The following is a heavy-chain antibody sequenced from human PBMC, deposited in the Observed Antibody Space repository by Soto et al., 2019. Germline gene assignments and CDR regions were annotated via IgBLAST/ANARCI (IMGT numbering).Heavy chain of an antibody. CDR3: VTGYHSDY. CDR2: IKNDGSEK. CDR1: GISTSSYW. V-gene: IGHV3-7*03. J-gene: IGHJ4*02. Sequence: LRLSCAASGISTSSYWMGWVRQAPGRGLERVASIKNDGSEKYYMDSLKGRFTISRDNALNSLYLQMNSLRAEDTAVYFCVTGYHSDYWGQGTLVTVSS. D-gene: IGHD5-18*01.